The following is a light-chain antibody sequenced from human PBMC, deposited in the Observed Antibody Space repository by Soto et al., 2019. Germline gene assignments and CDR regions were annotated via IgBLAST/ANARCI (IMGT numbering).Light chain of an antibody. J-gene: IGLJ3*02. CDR1: SSDVGVYDF. V-gene: IGLV2-14*01. CDR3: SSYTTSATLV. Sequence: QSALTQPASVSGSPGQSITISCTGTSSDVGVYDFVSWYQQHPGKGPKLLIYEVSNRPSGVSNRFSGSKSGNTASLTISGLQSEDEADYYCSSYTTSATLVFGGGTKLIVL. CDR2: EVS.